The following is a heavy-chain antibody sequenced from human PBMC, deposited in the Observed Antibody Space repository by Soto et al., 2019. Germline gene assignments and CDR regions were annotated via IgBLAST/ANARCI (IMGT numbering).Heavy chain of an antibody. CDR2: INADRGYT. CDR3: ACSMVSGYYDIRGYQVPHAAFHI. Sequence: ASVKVCCKASGYTFTRSGISWVRQAPGQRLEWMGWINADRGYTKYSQKFHGRVTITRDKSASTAYMELSSLRSEDTAVYYCACSMVSGYYDIRGYQVPHAAFHIWG. V-gene: IGHV1-3*01. CDR1: GYTFTRSG. D-gene: IGHD3-22*01. J-gene: IGHJ3*02.